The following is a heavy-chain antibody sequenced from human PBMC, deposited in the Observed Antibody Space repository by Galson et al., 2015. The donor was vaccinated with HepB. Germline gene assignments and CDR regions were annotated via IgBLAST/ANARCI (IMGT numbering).Heavy chain of an antibody. CDR2: INPNSGGT. V-gene: IGHV1-2*06. CDR1: GYTFTYYY. J-gene: IGHJ1*01. Sequence: SVKVSCKASGYTFTYYYMHWARQAPGQGLEWMGRINPNSGGTSYAQKFQGRVTMTRDTSIGTAYMELNSLRSDDTAVYYCANSDSGPEYFQHWGQGTLVTVSS. D-gene: IGHD5-12*01. CDR3: ANSDSGPEYFQH.